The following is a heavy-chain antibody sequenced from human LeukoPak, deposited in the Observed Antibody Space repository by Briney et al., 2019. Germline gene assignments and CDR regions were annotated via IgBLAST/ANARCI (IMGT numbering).Heavy chain of an antibody. J-gene: IGHJ4*02. CDR3: ARDPHLYCSSTSCYFNDY. CDR2: IIPIFGTA. CDR1: GGTFSSYA. D-gene: IGHD2-2*01. Sequence: GASVKVSCKASGGTFSSYAISWVRQAPGQGLEWMGGIIPIFGTANYARKFQGRVTITAGKSTSTAYMELSSLRSEDTAVYYCARDPHLYCSSTSCYFNDYWGQGTLVTVSS. V-gene: IGHV1-69*06.